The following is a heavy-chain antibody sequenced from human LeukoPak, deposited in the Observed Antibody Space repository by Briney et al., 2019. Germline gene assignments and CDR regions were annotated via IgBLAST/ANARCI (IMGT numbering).Heavy chain of an antibody. V-gene: IGHV3-33*08. CDR2: ISFDGKIQ. CDR3: ASVPYDYCSGGSCYHYYFDY. J-gene: IGHJ4*02. D-gene: IGHD2-15*01. CDR1: GFTFSSYG. Sequence: GRSLRLSCAASGFTFSSYGMQWVRQAPGKGLEWVAVISFDGKIQYYTDSVKGRFTISRDNAKNSLYLQMNSLRAEGTAVYYCASVPYDYCSGGSCYHYYFDYWGQGTLVTVSS.